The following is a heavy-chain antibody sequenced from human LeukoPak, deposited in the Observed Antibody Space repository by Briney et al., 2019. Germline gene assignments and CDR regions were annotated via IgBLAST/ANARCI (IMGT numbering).Heavy chain of an antibody. CDR2: INSDGSST. V-gene: IGHV3-74*01. CDR1: GFTFDDYA. J-gene: IGHJ4*02. CDR3: AKGPMATTYYYFDY. Sequence: GGSLRLSCAASGFTFDDYAMHWVRQAPGKGLVWVSRINSDGSSTSYADSVKGRFTISRDNSKNTLYLQMNSLRAEDTAVYYCAKGPMATTYYYFDYWGQGTLVTVSS. D-gene: IGHD5-24*01.